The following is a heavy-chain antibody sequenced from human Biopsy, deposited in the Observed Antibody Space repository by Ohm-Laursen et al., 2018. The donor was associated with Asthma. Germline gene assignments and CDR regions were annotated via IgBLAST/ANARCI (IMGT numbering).Heavy chain of an antibody. Sequence: SSVKVSCKSSGYTFIHFAIHWVRQAPGQRLEWMGWINAGDGNTKYSQKFQGRVTITRDTSASTAYMDLRSLRSEDTAMYYCAKTYYDFLTGQVNDAFALWGQGTMVTVSS. CDR1: GYTFIHFA. V-gene: IGHV1-3*01. J-gene: IGHJ3*01. CDR2: INAGDGNT. D-gene: IGHD3-9*01. CDR3: AKTYYDFLTGQVNDAFAL.